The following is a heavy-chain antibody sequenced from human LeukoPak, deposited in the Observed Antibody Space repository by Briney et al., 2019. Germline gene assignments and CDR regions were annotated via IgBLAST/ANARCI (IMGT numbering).Heavy chain of an antibody. J-gene: IGHJ4*02. CDR3: AREARGSGRDFDY. V-gene: IGHV3-30*02. CDR2: MQSDGINK. Sequence: TGGSLRLSCAASGFTFSSYGMYWVRQARGTGLEWVAYMQSDGINKYYADSVRGRFTISRDNSKNTLYLQMNSLRGEDTAVYFCAREARGSGRDFDYWGQGILVTVSS. D-gene: IGHD1-26*01. CDR1: GFTFSSYG.